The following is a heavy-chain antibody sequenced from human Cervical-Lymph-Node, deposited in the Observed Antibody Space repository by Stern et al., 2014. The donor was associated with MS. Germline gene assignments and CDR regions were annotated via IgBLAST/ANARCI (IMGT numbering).Heavy chain of an antibody. J-gene: IGHJ5*02. CDR1: GFTFSSSS. V-gene: IGHV3-21*01. CDR3: ARGIAARPNWFDP. Sequence: EVQLVESGGGLVKPGGSLRLSCAASGFTFSSSSMNWVRQAPGKGLEWVSSISSSSSYIYYADSVKGRFTISRDNAKNSLYLQMNSLRAEDTAVYYCARGIAARPNWFDPWGQGTLVTVSS. CDR2: ISSSSSYI. D-gene: IGHD6-6*01.